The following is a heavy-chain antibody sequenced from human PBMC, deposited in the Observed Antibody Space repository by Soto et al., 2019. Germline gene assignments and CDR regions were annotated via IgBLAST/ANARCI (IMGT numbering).Heavy chain of an antibody. CDR3: ARGGYYDSSGSRNYHYYGMDV. Sequence: QAQLVQSGAEVKKPGASVKVSCKASGYTFSSYGISWVRQAPGQGLEWLGWISPYNDDTNYAQKLQGRVTMTTDTSNRTAYMDLRSLRSDDTAVYFCARGGYYDSSGSRNYHYYGMDVWGQGTTVTVSS. J-gene: IGHJ6*02. CDR2: ISPYNDDT. CDR1: GYTFSSYG. D-gene: IGHD3-22*01. V-gene: IGHV1-18*01.